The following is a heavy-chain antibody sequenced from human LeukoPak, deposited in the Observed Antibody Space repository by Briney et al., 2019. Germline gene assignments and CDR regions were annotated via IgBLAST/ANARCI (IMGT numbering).Heavy chain of an antibody. CDR1: GFTFSSYW. CDR3: ARGATWNDVNY. V-gene: IGHV3-74*01. CDR2: INSDRSST. D-gene: IGHD1-1*01. Sequence: QPGGSLRLSCAASGFTFSSYWMHWVRQAPGKGLVWVSRINSDRSSTSYADSVKGRFTISRDNAKNTLYLQMNSLRAEDTAVYYCARGATWNDVNYWGQGTLVTVSS. J-gene: IGHJ4*02.